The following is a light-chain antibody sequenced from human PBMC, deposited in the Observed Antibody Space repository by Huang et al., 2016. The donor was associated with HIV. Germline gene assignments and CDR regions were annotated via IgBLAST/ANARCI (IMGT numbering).Light chain of an antibody. CDR1: QSLLYSLSKKNY. J-gene: IGKJ1*01. V-gene: IGKV4-1*01. Sequence: DIVMTQSPDSLAVSPGERATINCKSSQSLLYSLSKKNYLAWFQQKPGRPPKLLIYWATTRESGVPDRFSGSGSGTDCTLTINNLQAEDLAVYFWLQYYSVPQTFGHGTKVEIK. CDR2: WAT. CDR3: LQYYSVPQT.